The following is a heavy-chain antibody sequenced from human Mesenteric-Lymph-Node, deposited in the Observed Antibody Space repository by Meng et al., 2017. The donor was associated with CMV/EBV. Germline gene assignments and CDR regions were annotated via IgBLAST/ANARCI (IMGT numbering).Heavy chain of an antibody. V-gene: IGHV4-39*07. Sequence: SETLSLTCSVSGGSIHSSSYYWTWIRQSPGRGLEWIGNIYYSGAAYYNPSLRSQVTISVDTSKNQFSLRLTSVTAADTAVYYCARGSPTYAYYYYYYGMDVWGQGTTVTVSS. CDR3: ARGSPTYAYYYYYYGMDV. CDR1: GGSIHSSSYY. J-gene: IGHJ6*02. CDR2: IYYSGAA. D-gene: IGHD4-17*01.